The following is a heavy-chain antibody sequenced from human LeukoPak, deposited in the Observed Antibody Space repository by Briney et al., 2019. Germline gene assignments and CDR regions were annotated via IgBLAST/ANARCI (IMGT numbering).Heavy chain of an antibody. Sequence: SETLSLTCTVSGGSISSGCYNWSCIRQPAGKGLEWIGRIYSSGSTNYKPSIEIRVTISVDSSKNQLYLKLSSVTAADTAVYYCARLNSGSYYNYYYYYMDVWGKGTTVTVSS. CDR1: GGSISSGCYN. CDR3: ARLNSGSYYNYYYYYMDV. CDR2: IYSSGST. V-gene: IGHV4-61*02. J-gene: IGHJ6*03. D-gene: IGHD1-26*01.